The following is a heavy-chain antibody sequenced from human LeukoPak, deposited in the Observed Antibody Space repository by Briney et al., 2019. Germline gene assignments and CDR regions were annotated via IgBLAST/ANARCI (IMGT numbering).Heavy chain of an antibody. V-gene: IGHV1-46*01. CDR2: INPSGDGT. Sequence: ASVKVSCKASGDTLTGYYVHWVRQAPGQGLEWMGIINPSGDGTGYAQKFQGRVTMTRDTFTSTVYMELSSMRSEDTAVYYCARHPCDYWGQGTLVTVSS. J-gene: IGHJ4*02. CDR3: ARHPCDY. CDR1: GDTLTGYY.